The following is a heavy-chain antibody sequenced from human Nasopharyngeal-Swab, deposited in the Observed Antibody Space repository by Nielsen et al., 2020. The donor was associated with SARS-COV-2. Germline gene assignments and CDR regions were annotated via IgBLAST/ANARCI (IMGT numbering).Heavy chain of an antibody. CDR2: ISSSSSTI. V-gene: IGHV3-48*04. D-gene: IGHD3-10*01. CDR1: GFTFNDYS. Sequence: GESLKISCAASGFTFNDYSMNWVRQAPGKGLEWVSYISSSSSTIYYADSVKGRFTISRDNAKNTLYLQMNSLRAEDTAVYYCAREGGGSYSDTFDMWGQGTMVTVSS. J-gene: IGHJ3*02. CDR3: AREGGGSYSDTFDM.